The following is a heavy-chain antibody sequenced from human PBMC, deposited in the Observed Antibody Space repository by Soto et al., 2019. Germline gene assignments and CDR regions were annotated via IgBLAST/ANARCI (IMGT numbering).Heavy chain of an antibody. CDR2: INAGNSNT. D-gene: IGHD6-19*01. CDR1: GYTFTRYA. Sequence: ASVKVSCKASGYTFTRYAMHWVRQAPGQRPEWMGWINAGNSNTKYSQKFQGRVTITTDTSASAAYMELSSLRSEDTAVYYCARDGAVAGDSNFDYWGQGTLVTVSS. J-gene: IGHJ4*02. V-gene: IGHV1-3*01. CDR3: ARDGAVAGDSNFDY.